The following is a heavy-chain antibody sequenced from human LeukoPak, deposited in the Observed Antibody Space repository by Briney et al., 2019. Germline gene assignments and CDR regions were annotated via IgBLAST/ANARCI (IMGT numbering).Heavy chain of an antibody. CDR3: AKDPEDIVVVVAATRVDY. D-gene: IGHD2-15*01. V-gene: IGHV3-9*01. CDR2: ISWNSGSI. J-gene: IGHJ4*02. Sequence: GGSLRLSCAASGFTFDDYAMHWVRQAPGKGLEWVSGISWNSGSIGYADSVKGRFTISRDNAKNTLYLQMNSLRAEDTAVYYCAKDPEDIVVVVAATRVDYWGQGTLVTVSS. CDR1: GFTFDDYA.